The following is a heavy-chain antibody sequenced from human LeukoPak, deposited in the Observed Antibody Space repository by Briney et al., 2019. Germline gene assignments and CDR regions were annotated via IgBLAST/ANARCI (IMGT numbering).Heavy chain of an antibody. D-gene: IGHD2-2*02. Sequence: PSETLSLTCAVYGGSFSGYYWSWIRQPPGKGLEWIGEINHSGSTNYNPSLKSRVTISVDTSKNQSSLTLSSVTAADTAVYYCARADYCSSTSCYNPPYNWFDPWGQGTLVTVSS. CDR2: INHSGST. V-gene: IGHV4-34*01. J-gene: IGHJ5*02. CDR1: GGSFSGYY. CDR3: ARADYCSSTSCYNPPYNWFDP.